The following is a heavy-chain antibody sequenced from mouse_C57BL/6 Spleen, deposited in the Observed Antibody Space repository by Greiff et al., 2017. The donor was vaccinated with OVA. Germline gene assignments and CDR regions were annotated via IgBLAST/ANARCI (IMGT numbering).Heavy chain of an antibody. D-gene: IGHD1-2*01. CDR3: ARDHYYAFDY. Sequence: VKLVESGAELVKPGASVKISCKASGYAFSSYWMNWVKQRPGKGLEWIGQIYPGDGDTNYNGKFKGKATLTADKSSSTAYMQLSSLTSEESAVYFCARDHYYAFDYWGQGTTLTVSS. CDR2: IYPGDGDT. V-gene: IGHV1-80*01. J-gene: IGHJ2*01. CDR1: GYAFSSYW.